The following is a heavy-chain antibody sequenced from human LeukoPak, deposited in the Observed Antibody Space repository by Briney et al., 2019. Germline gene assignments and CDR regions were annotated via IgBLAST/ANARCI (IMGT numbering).Heavy chain of an antibody. J-gene: IGHJ6*02. CDR2: ISYDGSNK. D-gene: IGHD4-17*01. CDR3: ARGFRGTTVTSMDV. V-gene: IGHV3-30-3*01. CDR1: GFTFSSYA. Sequence: QTGGSLRLSCAASGFTFSSYAMHWVRQAPGKGLEGVAVISYDGSNKYYADSVKGRFTISRDNSKNTLYLQMNSLRAEDTAVYYCARGFRGTTVTSMDVWGQGTTVTVSS.